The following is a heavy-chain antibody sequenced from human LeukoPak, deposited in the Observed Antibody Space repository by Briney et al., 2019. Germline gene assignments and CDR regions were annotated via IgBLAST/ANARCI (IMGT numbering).Heavy chain of an antibody. CDR3: ASGRSRYFDL. D-gene: IGHD1-1*01. CDR2: IYYSGST. V-gene: IGHV4-61*01. J-gene: IGHJ2*01. Sequence: SETLSLTCTVSGGSVSSGSYYWSWIRQPPGKGLEWIGYIYYSGSTNYSPSLKSRVTISVDTSKNQFSLKLSSVTAADTAVYYCASGRSRYFDLWGRGTLVTVSS. CDR1: GGSVSSGSYY.